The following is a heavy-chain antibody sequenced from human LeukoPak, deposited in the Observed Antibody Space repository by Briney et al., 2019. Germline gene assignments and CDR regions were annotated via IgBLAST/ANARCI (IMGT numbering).Heavy chain of an antibody. Sequence: PGGSLRLSCAASGFTVSSNYMSWVRQAPGKGLEWVSVIYSCGSTYYADSVKGRFTISRDNSKNTLYLQMNSLRAEDTAVYYCAKDGGIAVAGTADYWGQGTLVTVSS. V-gene: IGHV3-66*03. D-gene: IGHD6-19*01. J-gene: IGHJ4*02. CDR1: GFTVSSNY. CDR3: AKDGGIAVAGTADY. CDR2: IYSCGST.